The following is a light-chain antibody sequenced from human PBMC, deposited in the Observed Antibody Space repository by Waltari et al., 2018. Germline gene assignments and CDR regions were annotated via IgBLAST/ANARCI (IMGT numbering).Light chain of an antibody. CDR2: GAS. V-gene: IGKV3-15*01. Sequence: EVVLTQSPATLSVSPAERATLPCRASQSVSRSVAWYQQKPGQAPRLLIYGASTRATGIPARFSGSGSGTEFTLTISSLQSEDFAVYYCQQYNDWPPLTFGGGTKVEIK. CDR3: QQYNDWPPLT. J-gene: IGKJ4*01. CDR1: QSVSRS.